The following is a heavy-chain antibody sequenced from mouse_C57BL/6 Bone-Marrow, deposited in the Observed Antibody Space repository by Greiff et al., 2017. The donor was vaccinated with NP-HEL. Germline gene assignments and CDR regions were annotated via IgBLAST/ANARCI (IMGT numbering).Heavy chain of an antibody. D-gene: IGHD6-1*01. V-gene: IGHV5-6*01. CDR3: ARHAPLYYFDY. Sequence: EVKVVESGGDLVKPGGSLKLSCAASGFTFSSYGMSWVRQTPDKRLEWVATISSGGSYTYYLDSVKGRFTISRDNAKNTLYLQMSSLKSEDTAMYYCARHAPLYYFDYWGQGTTLTVSS. CDR1: GFTFSSYG. J-gene: IGHJ2*01. CDR2: ISSGGSYT.